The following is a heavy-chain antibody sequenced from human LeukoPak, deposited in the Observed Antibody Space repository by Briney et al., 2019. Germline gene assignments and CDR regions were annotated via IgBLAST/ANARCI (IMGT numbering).Heavy chain of an antibody. J-gene: IGHJ4*02. CDR2: IYYSGIT. CDR1: GGSISSSSYY. D-gene: IGHD3-16*01. V-gene: IGHV4-39*01. Sequence: SETLSLTCTVSGGSISSSSYYWGWIRQPPGKGLEWIGSIYYSGITHYNPSLKSRLTIYVDTSRNQFSLHLFSVTAADTAVFYCARSDYYDYRQIDYWGQGTLVTVSS. CDR3: ARSDYYDYRQIDY.